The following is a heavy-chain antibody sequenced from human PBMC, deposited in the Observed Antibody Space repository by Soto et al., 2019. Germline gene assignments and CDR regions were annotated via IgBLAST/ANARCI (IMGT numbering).Heavy chain of an antibody. CDR1: GGTFSSYA. J-gene: IGHJ6*02. Sequence: SVKVSCKASGGTFSSYAISWVRQAPGQGLEWMGGIIPIFGTANYAQKFQGRVTITADESTSTAYMELSSLRSEDTAVYYCARSSSANWGCEACYYYYGMDVWGQGTTVTVS. CDR2: IIPIFGTA. D-gene: IGHD7-27*01. V-gene: IGHV1-69*13. CDR3: ARSSSANWGCEACYYYYGMDV.